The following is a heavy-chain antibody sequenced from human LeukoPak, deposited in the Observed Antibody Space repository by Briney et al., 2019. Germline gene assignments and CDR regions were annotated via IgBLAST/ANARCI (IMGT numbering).Heavy chain of an antibody. CDR2: INPNSGGT. J-gene: IGHJ4*02. CDR3: ATTYYYGSGRFGYFDY. Sequence: ASVKVSCKASGYTFTGYYMHWVRQAPGQGLEWMGWINPNSGGTNYAQKLQGRVTMTTDTSTSTAYMELRSLRSDDTAVYYCATTYYYGSGRFGYFDYWGQGTLVTVSS. CDR1: GYTFTGYY. D-gene: IGHD3-10*01. V-gene: IGHV1-2*02.